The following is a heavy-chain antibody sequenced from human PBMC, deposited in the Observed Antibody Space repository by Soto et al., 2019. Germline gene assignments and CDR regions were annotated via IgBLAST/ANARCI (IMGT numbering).Heavy chain of an antibody. V-gene: IGHV4-30-4*01. D-gene: IGHD2-21*02. J-gene: IGHJ5*02. CDR2: IYYSGST. CDR3: ARAMVVTQNWFDP. Sequence: SETLSLTCTVSGGSISSGDYYWSWIRQPPGKGLEWIDYIYYSGSTYYNLSLKSRVTISVDTSKNQFSLKLSSVTAADTAVYYCARAMVVTQNWFDPWGQGTLVTVSS. CDR1: GGSISSGDYY.